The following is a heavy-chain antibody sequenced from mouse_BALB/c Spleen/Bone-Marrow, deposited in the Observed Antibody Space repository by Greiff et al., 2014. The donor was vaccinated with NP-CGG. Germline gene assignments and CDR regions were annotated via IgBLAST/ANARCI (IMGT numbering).Heavy chain of an antibody. Sequence: VQLKESGAELVKPGASVKLSCTASGFNIKDTYMHWVKQRPEQGLEWIGRIDPANGNTKYDPKFQGKATITADTSSNTAYLQLSSLTSEDTAVYYCAREGYGWYFDVWGAGTTVTVSS. CDR2: IDPANGNT. CDR1: GFNIKDTY. D-gene: IGHD3-1*01. J-gene: IGHJ1*01. CDR3: AREGYGWYFDV. V-gene: IGHV14-3*02.